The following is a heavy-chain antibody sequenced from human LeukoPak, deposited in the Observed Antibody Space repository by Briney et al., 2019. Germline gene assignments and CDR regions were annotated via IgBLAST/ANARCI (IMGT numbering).Heavy chain of an antibody. D-gene: IGHD3-3*01. J-gene: IGHJ3*02. V-gene: IGHV1-2*02. CDR2: INPNSGGT. CDR3: ASAYVLRFLEWNDAFDI. CDR1: GYTFTGYY. Sequence: GASVKVSCKASGYTFTGYYMHWVRQAPGQGLEWMGWINPNSGGTNYAQKFQGRVTMTRDTSISTAYMELSRLRSDDTAVYYCASAYVLRFLEWNDAFDIWGQGTMVTVSS.